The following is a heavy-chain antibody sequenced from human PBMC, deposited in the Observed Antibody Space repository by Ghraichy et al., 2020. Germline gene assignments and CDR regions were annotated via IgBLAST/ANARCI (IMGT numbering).Heavy chain of an antibody. CDR2: ISGSGGST. D-gene: IGHD3-3*01. J-gene: IGHJ4*02. V-gene: IGHV3-23*01. CDR1: GFTFSSYA. Sequence: GGSLRLSCAASGFTFSSYAMSWVRQAPGKGLEWVSAISGSGGSTYYADSVKGRFTISRDNSKNTLYLQMNSLRAEDTAVYYCVKAPILRFLEWPLGGYYWGQGTLVTVSS. CDR3: VKAPILRFLEWPLGGYY.